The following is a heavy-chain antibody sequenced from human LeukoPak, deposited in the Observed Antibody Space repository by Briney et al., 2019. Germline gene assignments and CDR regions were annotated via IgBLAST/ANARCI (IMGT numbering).Heavy chain of an antibody. J-gene: IGHJ4*02. CDR1: GFTFSSYA. Sequence: GGSLRLSCAASGFTFSSYAMSWVRQAPGKGLEWVSAISGSGGSTYYADFVKGRFTISRDNSKNTLYLQMNSLRAEDTAVYYCAKAPYYYGSGSSYFDYWGQGTLVTVSS. D-gene: IGHD3-10*01. CDR2: ISGSGGST. V-gene: IGHV3-23*01. CDR3: AKAPYYYGSGSSYFDY.